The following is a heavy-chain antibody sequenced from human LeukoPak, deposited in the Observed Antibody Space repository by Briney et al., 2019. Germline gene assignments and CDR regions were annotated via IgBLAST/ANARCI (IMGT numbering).Heavy chain of an antibody. D-gene: IGHD3-9*01. CDR1: GGSISSSSYY. Sequence: SETLSLTCTVSGGSISSSSYYWGWIRQPPGKGLEWIGSIYYSGSTYYNPSLKSRVTISVDTSKNQFSLKLGSVTAADTAVYYCARAKYYDILTGYYGGSNWFDPWGQGTLVTVSS. V-gene: IGHV4-39*01. J-gene: IGHJ5*02. CDR3: ARAKYYDILTGYYGGSNWFDP. CDR2: IYYSGST.